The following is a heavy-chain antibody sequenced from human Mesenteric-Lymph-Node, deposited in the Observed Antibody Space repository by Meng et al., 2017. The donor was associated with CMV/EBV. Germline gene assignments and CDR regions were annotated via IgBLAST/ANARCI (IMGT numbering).Heavy chain of an antibody. CDR2: IYYSGST. J-gene: IGHJ5*02. Sequence: LRLSCTVSGGSISSGDYYWSWIRQPPGKGLEWIGYIYYSGSTYYNPSLKSRVTISVDTSKNQFSLKLSSVTAADTAVYYCARASTLYWFDPWGQGTLVTVSS. V-gene: IGHV4-30-4*08. D-gene: IGHD5/OR15-5a*01. CDR3: ARASTLYWFDP. CDR1: GGSISSGDYY.